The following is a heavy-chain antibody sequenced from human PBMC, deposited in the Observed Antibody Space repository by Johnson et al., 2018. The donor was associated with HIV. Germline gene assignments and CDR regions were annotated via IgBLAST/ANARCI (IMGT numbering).Heavy chain of an antibody. CDR3: ARAASQQQLKVPFDI. D-gene: IGHD6-13*01. CDR2: ISYDENTE. Sequence: QVQLVESGGGVVQPGRSLRLSCAASGFTFSRYDMHWVRQAPGKGLEWVAFISYDENTEYYVDSVKGRFTISRDNPWNTLYLQMNSLRAEDTAVYFCARAASQQQLKVPFDIWGQGTMVTVSS. CDR1: GFTFSRYD. V-gene: IGHV3-30*03. J-gene: IGHJ3*02.